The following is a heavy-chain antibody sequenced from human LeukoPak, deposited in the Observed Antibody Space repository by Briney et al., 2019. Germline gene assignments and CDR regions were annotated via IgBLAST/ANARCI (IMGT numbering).Heavy chain of an antibody. Sequence: GSLRLSCAASGFTFSSYSMNWVRQAPGKGLEWVSYISYNSGTYYADSVKGRFTISRDNGKNPLFLQMNSLRAEDTAMYYCASHRRSADGDPNLDVYWGQGTLVTVSS. CDR1: GFTFSSYS. CDR3: ASHRRSADGDPNLDVY. V-gene: IGHV3-48*01. D-gene: IGHD6-13*01. J-gene: IGHJ4*02. CDR2: ISYNSGT.